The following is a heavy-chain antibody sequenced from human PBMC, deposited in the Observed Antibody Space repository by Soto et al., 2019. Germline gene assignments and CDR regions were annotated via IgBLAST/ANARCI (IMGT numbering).Heavy chain of an antibody. Sequence: PGGSLRLSCAASGFTFSSYSMNWVRQAPGKGLEWVSSISSSSSYIYYADSVKGRFTISRDNAKNSLYLQMNSLRAEDTAVYYCARDTAMVIGYFDYWGQGTLVTVS. J-gene: IGHJ4*02. CDR3: ARDTAMVIGYFDY. CDR2: ISSSSSYI. CDR1: GFTFSSYS. V-gene: IGHV3-21*01. D-gene: IGHD5-18*01.